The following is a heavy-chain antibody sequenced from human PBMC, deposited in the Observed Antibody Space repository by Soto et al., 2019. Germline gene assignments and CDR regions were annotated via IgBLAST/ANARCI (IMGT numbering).Heavy chain of an antibody. V-gene: IGHV4-59*11. CDR3: ARVGSSGWSPDY. D-gene: IGHD6-19*01. Sequence: PSETLSLTCTGSGGSISGHYWIWIRQSPGKGLEWIGYIFYSGSTNYNPSLKSRVTLSADTSKNQFSLRLSSVTAADTAVYYCARVGSSGWSPDYWGQGTLVTVSS. CDR2: IFYSGST. CDR1: GGSISGHY. J-gene: IGHJ4*02.